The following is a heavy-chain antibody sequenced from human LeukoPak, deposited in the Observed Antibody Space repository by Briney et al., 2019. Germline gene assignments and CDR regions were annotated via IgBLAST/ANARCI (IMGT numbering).Heavy chain of an antibody. CDR1: GFTFSSYS. D-gene: IGHD2-2*01. CDR2: ISSSSSYI. Sequence: GGSLRLSCAASGFTFSSYSMNWVRQAPGKGLEWVSSISSSSSYIYYADSVKGRFTISRDNAKNSLYLQMNSLRAEDTAVYYCARKGLVVPAVDDYWGQGTLVTVSS. J-gene: IGHJ4*02. V-gene: IGHV3-21*01. CDR3: ARKGLVVPAVDDY.